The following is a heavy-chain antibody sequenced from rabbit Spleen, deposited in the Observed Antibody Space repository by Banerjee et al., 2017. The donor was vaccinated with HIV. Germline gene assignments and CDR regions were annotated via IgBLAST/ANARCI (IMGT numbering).Heavy chain of an antibody. CDR2: IGGGSSGST. CDR1: GFTISSSYY. D-gene: IGHD6-1*01. CDR3: ARDGTNTYAWGL. J-gene: IGHJ4*01. Sequence: QEQLEESGGGLVQPEGSLALTCKASGFTISSSYYMCWVRQAPGKGLEWIACIGGGSSGSTYYASWVKGRFTISKTSSTTVTLQMTSLTAADTATYFCARDGTNTYAWGLWGQGTLVTVS. V-gene: IGHV1S45*01.